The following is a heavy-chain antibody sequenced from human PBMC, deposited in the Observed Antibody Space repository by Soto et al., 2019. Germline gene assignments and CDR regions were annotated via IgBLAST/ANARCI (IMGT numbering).Heavy chain of an antibody. CDR1: GGSVSSGSYY. J-gene: IGHJ6*02. D-gene: IGHD4-4*01. CDR2: IYYSGST. V-gene: IGHV4-61*01. Sequence: SETLSLTCTVSGGSVSSGSYYWSWIRQPPGKGLEWIGYIYYSGSTNYNPSLKSRVTISVDTSKNQFSLKLSSVTAADTAVYYCARSDYSSHNLGDYGMDVRGQGTTVTVSS. CDR3: ARSDYSSHNLGDYGMDV.